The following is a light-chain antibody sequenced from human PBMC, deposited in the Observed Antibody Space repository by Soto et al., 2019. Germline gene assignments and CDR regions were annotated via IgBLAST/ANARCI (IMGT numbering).Light chain of an antibody. CDR2: GAS. CDR1: QSVSSSY. CDR3: QQYGSSPRT. V-gene: IGKV3-20*01. J-gene: IGKJ1*01. Sequence: EIVFAQSPGTLSLSPGERATLSCRASQSVSSSYLAWYQQKPGQAPRLLIFGASRRATGIPDRFSGSGSGTDFTFTISRLEPEDFAVYYCQQYGSSPRTFGQGTKVDIK.